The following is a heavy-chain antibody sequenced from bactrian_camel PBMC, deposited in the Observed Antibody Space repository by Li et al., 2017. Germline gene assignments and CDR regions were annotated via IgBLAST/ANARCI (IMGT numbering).Heavy chain of an antibody. V-gene: IGHV3S55*01. J-gene: IGHJ4*01. Sequence: QVQLVESGGGSVQAGDSLRLSCAASGVTYSRYSMGWFRQAPGKEREGVAAIDSFGSTSYADSVKCRFTISRDSAKNTVYLQMNNLQPEDTATYYCAEGRGSRGEHCYSLNYWGQGTQVTVS. CDR1: GVTYSRYS. CDR3: AEGRGSRGEHCYSLNY. D-gene: IGHD6*01. CDR2: IDSFGST.